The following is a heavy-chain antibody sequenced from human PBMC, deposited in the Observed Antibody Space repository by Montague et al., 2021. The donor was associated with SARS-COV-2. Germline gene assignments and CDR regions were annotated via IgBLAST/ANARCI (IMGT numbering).Heavy chain of an antibody. D-gene: IGHD3-10*01. CDR2: INHSGRT. CDR1: GGSFRGYY. J-gene: IGHJ4*02. Sequence: SETLSLTCAVYGGSFRGYYWTWIRQPPEKCLDWIGEINHSGRTNNNPSLKSRVIISVDTSKNQFSLKLSSVTAADTAVYYCARRGSSVWGVTVSAELDYWGQGILGIVSS. CDR3: ARRGSSVWGVTVSAELDY. V-gene: IGHV4-34*01.